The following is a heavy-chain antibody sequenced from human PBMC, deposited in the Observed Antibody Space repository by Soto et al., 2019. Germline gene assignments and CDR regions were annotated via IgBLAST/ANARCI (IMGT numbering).Heavy chain of an antibody. CDR3: AKDHLTTTVTTVGY. J-gene: IGHJ4*02. CDR1: GFTFSNYG. D-gene: IGHD4-17*01. Sequence: QVQLVESGGGVVQPGRSLRLSCAASGFTFSNYGMHWVRQAPGKGLEWVAVISYHGSDKYYADSVKGPFTISRDNSKNTLYLQMDSLRAEDTAVYYCAKDHLTTTVTTVGYWGQGTLVNVSS. V-gene: IGHV3-30*18. CDR2: ISYHGSDK.